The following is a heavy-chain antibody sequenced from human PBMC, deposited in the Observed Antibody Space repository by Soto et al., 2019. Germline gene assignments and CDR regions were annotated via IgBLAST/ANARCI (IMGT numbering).Heavy chain of an antibody. Sequence: PSETLSLTCTVSGGTISSSSYYWGWIRQPPGKGLEWIGSIYYSGSTYYNPSLKSRVTISVDTSKNQFSLKLSSVTAADTAVYYCARHLHYYYGSGSYYKAAFDYWGQGTLVTVSS. CDR3: ARHLHYYYGSGSYYKAAFDY. D-gene: IGHD3-10*01. CDR1: GGTISSSSYY. CDR2: IYYSGST. V-gene: IGHV4-39*01. J-gene: IGHJ4*02.